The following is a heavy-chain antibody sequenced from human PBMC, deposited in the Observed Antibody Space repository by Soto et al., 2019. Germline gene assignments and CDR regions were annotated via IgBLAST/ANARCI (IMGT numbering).Heavy chain of an antibody. CDR1: GFTFSSYD. CDR2: IGTAGDT. CDR3: ARDMSRHYYGSGSYLGYYGMDV. D-gene: IGHD3-10*01. V-gene: IGHV3-13*01. Sequence: GGSLRLSCAASGFTFSSYDMHWVRQATGKGLEWVSAIGTAGDTYYPGSVKGRLTISRENAKNSLYLQMNSLRAEDTAVYYCARDMSRHYYGSGSYLGYYGMDVWGQGTTVTVSS. J-gene: IGHJ6*02.